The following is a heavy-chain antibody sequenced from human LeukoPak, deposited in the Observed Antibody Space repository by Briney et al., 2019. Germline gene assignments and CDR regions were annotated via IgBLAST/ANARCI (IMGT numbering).Heavy chain of an antibody. J-gene: IGHJ4*02. Sequence: GRSLRLSCAASGFTFSSYWMSWVRPAPGKGLEWVANIKHDGSDKYYVDSVKGRFTISRDNAENSLYLQMNSLRAEDTAMYYCARSQSLGYWGQGTLVTVSS. CDR1: GFTFSSYW. CDR3: ARSQSLGY. V-gene: IGHV3-7*04. CDR2: IKHDGSDK.